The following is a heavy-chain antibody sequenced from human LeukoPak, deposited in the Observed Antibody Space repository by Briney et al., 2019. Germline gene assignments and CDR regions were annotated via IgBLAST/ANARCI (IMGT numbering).Heavy chain of an antibody. D-gene: IGHD6-19*01. V-gene: IGHV4-4*02. CDR3: ARIPWLVTYYFDS. CDR2: IYHSGSP. J-gene: IGHJ4*02. Sequence: SETLSLTCAVSGGSISSSNWWSWVRQPPGKGLEWIGEIYHSGSPNYNPSLKSRVTISVDKSKNQFSLKLSSVTAADTAVYYCARIPWLVTYYFDSWGQGTLVTVSS. CDR1: GGSISSSNW.